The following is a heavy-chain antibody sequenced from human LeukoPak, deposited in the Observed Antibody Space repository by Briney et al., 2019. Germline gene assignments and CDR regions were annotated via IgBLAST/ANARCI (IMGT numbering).Heavy chain of an antibody. J-gene: IGHJ4*02. D-gene: IGHD1-7*01. CDR2: ISSSSSYI. V-gene: IGHV3-21*01. Sequence: GGSLRLSCAASGFTFSSYSMNWVRQAPGKGLEWVSSISSSSSYIYYADSVKGRFTISRDNSKNTLHLQMNSLRAEDTAVYYCAKGWLELTSGYFDYWGQGTLVTVSS. CDR1: GFTFSSYS. CDR3: AKGWLELTSGYFDY.